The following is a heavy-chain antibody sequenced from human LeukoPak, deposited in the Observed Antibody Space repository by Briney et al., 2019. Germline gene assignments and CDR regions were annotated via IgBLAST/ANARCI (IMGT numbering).Heavy chain of an antibody. CDR3: AREERAAGRPFDY. CDR1: EYTFTGYY. V-gene: IGHV1-2*02. D-gene: IGHD6-25*01. Sequence: ASVKVSCTASEYTFTGYYMHWVRQAPGQGLEWMGWINPNSGGTNYAQKFQGRVTMTRDTSISTAYMELSRLRSDDTAVYYCAREERAAGRPFDYWGQGTLVTVSS. CDR2: INPNSGGT. J-gene: IGHJ4*02.